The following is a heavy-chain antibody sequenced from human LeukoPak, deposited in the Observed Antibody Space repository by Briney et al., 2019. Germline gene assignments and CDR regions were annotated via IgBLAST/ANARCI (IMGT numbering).Heavy chain of an antibody. CDR3: AKSKEDCCGSFDP. CDR2: ISGSTGTT. V-gene: IGHV3-23*01. Sequence: GGSLRLSCAASGFTFDDYAMHWVRQAPGKGLEWVSAISGSTGTTYYADSVKGRFTISRDYAKNTLYLQMNYLRVEDTAVYYCAKSKEDCCGSFDPWGQGTLVTVSS. D-gene: IGHD2-15*01. CDR1: GFTFDDYA. J-gene: IGHJ5*02.